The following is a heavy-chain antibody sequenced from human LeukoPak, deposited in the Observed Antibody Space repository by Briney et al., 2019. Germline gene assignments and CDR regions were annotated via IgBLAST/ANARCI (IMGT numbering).Heavy chain of an antibody. V-gene: IGHV3-21*01. CDR2: ISSSSSYI. Sequence: GGSLRLSCAASGFTFSSYSMNWVRQAPGKGLEWVSSISSSSSYIYYADSMKGRFTISRDNAKNSLYLQMNSLRADDTAVYYCARTGHYYYDSSSYYASDAFDIWGQGTMVTVSS. CDR1: GFTFSSYS. J-gene: IGHJ3*02. CDR3: ARTGHYYYDSSSYYASDAFDI. D-gene: IGHD3-22*01.